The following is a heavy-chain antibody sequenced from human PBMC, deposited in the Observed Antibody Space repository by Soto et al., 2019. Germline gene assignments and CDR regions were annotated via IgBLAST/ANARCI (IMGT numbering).Heavy chain of an antibody. D-gene: IGHD3-22*01. V-gene: IGHV3-23*01. J-gene: IGHJ4*02. CDR3: AIGQWLSTFYLNF. CDR2: ISGSGGAT. Sequence: PGGSLRLSCAASGFTFTSFAVSWVRQAPGKGLEWVSAISGSGGATYYADSVKGRFTVSRDNSRNTVYLQVDSLRVEDTAVYHCAIGQWLSTFYLNFCGKGPLVTVSS. CDR1: GFTFTSFA.